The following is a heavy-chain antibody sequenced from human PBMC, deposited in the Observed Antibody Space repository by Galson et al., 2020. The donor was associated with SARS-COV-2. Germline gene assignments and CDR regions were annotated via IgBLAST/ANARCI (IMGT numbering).Heavy chain of an antibody. D-gene: IGHD1-26*01. CDR1: GFTFSSYW. CDR2: INRDGTFS. V-gene: IGHV3-74*03. Sequence: GESLKISCAGSGFTFSSYWMHWVRQAPGQGLVWVSHINRDGTFSEYADSMRGRFTISRDNAKSTLYLQMNGLRVEDTAIYYCVRDLYGRDDFWGRGALVTVSS. CDR3: VRDLYGRDDF. J-gene: IGHJ4*02.